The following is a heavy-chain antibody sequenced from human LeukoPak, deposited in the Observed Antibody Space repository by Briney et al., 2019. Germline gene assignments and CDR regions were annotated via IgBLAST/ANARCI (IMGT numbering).Heavy chain of an antibody. V-gene: IGHV4-59*01. Sequence: PSETLSLTCAVYGGSFSGYYWSWIRQPPGKGLEWIGYIYYSGSTNYNPSLKSRVTISVDTSKNQFSLKLSSVTAADTAVYYCAKLYSSSWFWFDPWGQGTLVTVSS. J-gene: IGHJ5*02. D-gene: IGHD6-13*01. CDR3: AKLYSSSWFWFDP. CDR2: IYYSGST. CDR1: GGSFSGYY.